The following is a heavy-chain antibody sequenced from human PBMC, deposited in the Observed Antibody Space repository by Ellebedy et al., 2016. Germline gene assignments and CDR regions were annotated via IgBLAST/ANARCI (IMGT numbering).Heavy chain of an antibody. D-gene: IGHD5-12*01. CDR1: GYTFTDYY. V-gene: IGHV1-2*02. Sequence: ASVKVSCKASGYTFTDYYIHWVRQAPGQGLEWMGWINPNSGGTNYAQKFQGRVTITRDTSASTAYMELSSLKSEDTAVYYCARDPYQMATIRGYFDYWGQGTLVTVSS. J-gene: IGHJ4*02. CDR3: ARDPYQMATIRGYFDY. CDR2: INPNSGGT.